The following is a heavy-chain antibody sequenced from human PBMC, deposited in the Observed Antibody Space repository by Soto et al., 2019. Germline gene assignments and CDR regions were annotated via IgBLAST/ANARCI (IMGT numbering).Heavy chain of an antibody. CDR2: VYHNGNT. CDR3: AVPEPAGL. CDR1: GGSIRSYF. Sequence: QMQLQASGPGLVKPSETLSLTCTVSGGSIRSYFWSWIRQAPGKKLEWLGYVYHNGNTNYNPSLRSRLTLSVDTSNNRLSLNLKSVTAADAAVYYCAVPEPAGLWGRGTLVTVAS. V-gene: IGHV4-59*01. J-gene: IGHJ2*01.